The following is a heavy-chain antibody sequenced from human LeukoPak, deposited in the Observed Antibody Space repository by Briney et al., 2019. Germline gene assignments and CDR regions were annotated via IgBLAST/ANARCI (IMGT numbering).Heavy chain of an antibody. D-gene: IGHD2-2*02. CDR3: ARDQLLCSGTSCYTAPDY. CDR2: TSSNGGST. Sequence: PGGSLRLSCAASGFTFSSYAMHWVRQAPGKGLEYVSATSSNGGSTYYANSVKGRFTISRDNSKNTLYLQMGSLRAEDMAVYYCARDQLLCSGTSCYTAPDYWGQGTLVTVSS. CDR1: GFTFSSYA. J-gene: IGHJ4*02. V-gene: IGHV3-64*01.